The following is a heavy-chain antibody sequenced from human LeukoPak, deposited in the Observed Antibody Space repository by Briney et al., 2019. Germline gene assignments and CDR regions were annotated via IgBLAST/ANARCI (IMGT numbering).Heavy chain of an antibody. CDR2: IYHSGRT. V-gene: IGHV4-38-2*02. CDR3: ARGNYDFWSGYYDGGGPYYFDY. Sequence: SETLFLTCTVSGYSISSDYHWGWIRQPPGKGLEWIGSIYHSGRTYYNPSLKSRVTISVDTSRKQFSLKLSSVTAADTAVYYCARGNYDFWSGYYDGGGPYYFDYWGQGTLVTVSS. D-gene: IGHD3-3*01. CDR1: GYSISSDYH. J-gene: IGHJ4*02.